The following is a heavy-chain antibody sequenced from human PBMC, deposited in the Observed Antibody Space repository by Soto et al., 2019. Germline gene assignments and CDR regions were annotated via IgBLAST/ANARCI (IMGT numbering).Heavy chain of an antibody. V-gene: IGHV4-61*01. CDR1: GGSVTSTSYY. CDR2: MHYSGST. J-gene: IGHJ4*02. D-gene: IGHD1-26*01. CDR3: ARGWEHLYFDY. Sequence: PSETLSLTCTVSGGSVTSTSYYWSWIRQPPGKGLEWIGYMHYSGSTNYNPSLKSRVTISVDTSKNQFSLKLSSVTAADTAVYYCARGWEHLYFDYWGQGPLVTVSS.